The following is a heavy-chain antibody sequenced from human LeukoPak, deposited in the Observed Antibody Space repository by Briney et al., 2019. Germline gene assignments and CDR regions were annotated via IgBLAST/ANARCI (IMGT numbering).Heavy chain of an antibody. J-gene: IGHJ6*03. Sequence: SDTLSLTCTVYGGSISSHYWSWIRQPPGKGLEWIGYIYYSGSTNYNPSLKSRVTISVDTSKNQFSLKLSSVTAADTAVYYCARVSPEGYPAGYYYYYYMDVWGKGTTVTVSS. CDR3: ARVSPEGYPAGYYYYYYMDV. V-gene: IGHV4-59*11. CDR2: IYYSGST. D-gene: IGHD1-14*01. CDR1: GGSISSHY.